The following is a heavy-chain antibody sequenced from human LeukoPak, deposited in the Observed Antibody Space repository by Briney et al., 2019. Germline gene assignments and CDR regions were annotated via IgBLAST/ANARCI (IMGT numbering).Heavy chain of an antibody. CDR2: IRSKANSYVT. Sequence: PGGSLRLSCAASGFTFSGSAMHWVRQASVKGLEWIGRIRSKANSYVTAYAASVTGRFTVSRDDSRNTAYLQMHSLSTEDTAVYYCTRHSDTYCNRANCYVDNFYGLDVWGQGTRVTVSS. V-gene: IGHV3-73*01. CDR1: GFTFSGSA. D-gene: IGHD2-2*01. CDR3: TRHSDTYCNRANCYVDNFYGLDV. J-gene: IGHJ6*02.